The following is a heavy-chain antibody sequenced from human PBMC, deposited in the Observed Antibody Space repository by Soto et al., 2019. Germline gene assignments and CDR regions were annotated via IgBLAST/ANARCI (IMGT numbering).Heavy chain of an antibody. V-gene: IGHV4-31*03. Sequence: SETLSLTCTVSGASISSGGYYWGWIRQHPGKGLEWIGYIYYSGSTYYNPSLKSRVAISVDTSKNQFSLKLSSVTAADTAVYYCARGGLYYDYVWGSYRYGYFDLWGQGTLVTVSS. CDR1: GASISSGGYY. J-gene: IGHJ4*02. D-gene: IGHD3-16*02. CDR2: IYYSGST. CDR3: ARGGLYYDYVWGSYRYGYFDL.